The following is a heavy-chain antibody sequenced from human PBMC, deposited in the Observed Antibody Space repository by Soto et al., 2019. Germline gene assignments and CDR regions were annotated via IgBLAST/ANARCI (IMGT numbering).Heavy chain of an antibody. V-gene: IGHV3-15*07. CDR1: GFTFSDTS. CDR3: APRYYDS. D-gene: IGHD3-22*01. Sequence: PGGSLRLSCAASGFTFSDTSMNWVRQAPGQGLEWVGRSRTKTEGGTTDYAEPVKGRFTISRDDSKYTLYLQMNSLKPEDTAVNYCAPRYYDSWGKGTLVTVSS. CDR2: SRTKTEGGTT. J-gene: IGHJ4*02.